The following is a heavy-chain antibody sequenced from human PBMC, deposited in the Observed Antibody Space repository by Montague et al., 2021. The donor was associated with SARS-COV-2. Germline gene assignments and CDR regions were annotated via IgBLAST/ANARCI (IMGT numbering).Heavy chain of an antibody. V-gene: IGHV4-39*07. J-gene: IGHJ5*02. Sequence: SETLSLTCTVSGGSMMSPSFHWDWIRQPPGKGLEWIGEINHSGSTNYNPSLKSRVTTSVDTSKNQFSLKLTSVTAADTAVYYCARGPRLTMIVVVITDIWFDPWGQGTLVTVSS. D-gene: IGHD3-22*01. CDR2: INHSGST. CDR3: ARGPRLTMIVVVITDIWFDP. CDR1: GGSMMSPSFH.